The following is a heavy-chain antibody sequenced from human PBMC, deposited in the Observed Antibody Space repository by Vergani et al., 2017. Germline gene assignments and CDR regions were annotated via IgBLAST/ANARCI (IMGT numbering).Heavy chain of an antibody. CDR1: GFTFSSYG. CDR3: ARGKDYRYDYYYGMDV. CDR2: IWYDGSNK. Sequence: QVQLVESGGGVVQPGRSLRLSCAASGFTFSSYGMHWVRQAPGKGLELVAVIWYDGSNKNYADSVKGRFTISRDNSKNTLYLKMNSLRAEDTAVSYCARGKDYRYDYYYGMDVWGQGTTVTVSS. V-gene: IGHV3-33*01. D-gene: IGHD4-11*01. J-gene: IGHJ6*02.